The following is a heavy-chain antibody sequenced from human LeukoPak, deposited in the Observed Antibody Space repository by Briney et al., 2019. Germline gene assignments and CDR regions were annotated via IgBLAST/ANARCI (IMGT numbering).Heavy chain of an antibody. D-gene: IGHD3-10*01. J-gene: IGHJ3*01. CDR3: ARDRDWAYDYGSGNPDDAFDV. V-gene: IGHV3-21*01. CDR1: GFTFSRYR. Sequence: GGSLRLSCAASGFTFSRYRMNWVRQAPGKGLEWVSSISSSSSYIYYTDSVKGRFTISRDNAKNSLYLQMNSLRAEDTAVYYCARDRDWAYDYGSGNPDDAFDVWGQGTMVTVSS. CDR2: ISSSSSYI.